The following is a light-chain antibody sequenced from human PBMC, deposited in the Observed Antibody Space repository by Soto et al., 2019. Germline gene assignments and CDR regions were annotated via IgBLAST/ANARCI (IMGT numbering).Light chain of an antibody. Sequence: QSALTQPRSVSGSPGQSVTISCTGTSNDVGDYNYVSWYQQHPDKAPKLMIYDVSKRPSGVPDRFSGSKSGNTASLTISGLQAEDEADYFCCPYAGSSTFVFGTGTKLTVL. J-gene: IGLJ1*01. CDR3: CPYAGSSTFV. CDR1: SNDVGDYNY. CDR2: DVS. V-gene: IGLV2-11*01.